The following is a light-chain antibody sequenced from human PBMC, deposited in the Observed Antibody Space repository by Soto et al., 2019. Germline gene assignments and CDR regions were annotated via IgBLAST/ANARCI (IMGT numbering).Light chain of an antibody. CDR2: GAS. V-gene: IGKV3-20*01. J-gene: IGKJ4*01. CDR3: QHYDNSFLT. Sequence: EIVLTQSPGTLSFSPGERATLSCRASQGVSSSYLAWYQQKPGQAPRLLIYGASTRATGIPDKFSGSGSGTDFSLTISRLEPEDFAVYYCQHYDNSFLTFGGGTKVEIK. CDR1: QGVSSSY.